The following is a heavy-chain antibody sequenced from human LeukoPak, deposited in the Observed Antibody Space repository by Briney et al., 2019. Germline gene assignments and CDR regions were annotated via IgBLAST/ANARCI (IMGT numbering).Heavy chain of an antibody. J-gene: IGHJ3*02. CDR2: INTDNGKT. CDR1: GYILANYG. V-gene: IGHV1-18*01. D-gene: IGHD4-17*01. Sequence: GASVKVSCKPSGYILANYGLSWVRQTPGQGLEWIRWINTDNGKTNYAQKVQGRVTLTTDTSANTAYMDLRSLRSDDTAVYYCAREGSSTVGAFDIWGQGTMVTVSS. CDR3: AREGSSTVGAFDI.